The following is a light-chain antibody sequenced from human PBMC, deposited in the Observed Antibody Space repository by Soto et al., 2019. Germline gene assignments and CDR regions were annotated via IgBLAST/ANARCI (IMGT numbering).Light chain of an antibody. V-gene: IGKV3-15*01. CDR2: GAS. CDR1: QSVSSN. Sequence: EIVMTQSPATLSVSPGERATLSCRAGQSVSSNLAWYQQKPGQAPRLLIYGASTRATGIPARFSGSGSGTEFTLTISSLQSEDFAVYYCQQYNNWLTFGGGTKV. J-gene: IGKJ4*01. CDR3: QQYNNWLT.